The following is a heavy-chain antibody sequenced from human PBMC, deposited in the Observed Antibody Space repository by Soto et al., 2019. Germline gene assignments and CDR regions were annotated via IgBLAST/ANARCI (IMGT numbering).Heavy chain of an antibody. Sequence: GGSLRLSCAASGFTFDDYAMHWVRQAPGKGLEWVSGISWNSGSIGYADSVKGRFTISRDNAKNSLYLQMNSLRAEDTALYYCAKTANSGWYYYYYGMDVWGQGTTVTVSS. V-gene: IGHV3-9*01. D-gene: IGHD6-19*01. CDR1: GFTFDDYA. CDR3: AKTANSGWYYYYYGMDV. CDR2: ISWNSGSI. J-gene: IGHJ6*02.